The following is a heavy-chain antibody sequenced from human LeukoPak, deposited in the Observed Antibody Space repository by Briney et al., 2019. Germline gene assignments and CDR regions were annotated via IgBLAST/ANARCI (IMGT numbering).Heavy chain of an antibody. CDR2: ISGSGGST. CDR1: GFTFSSYA. D-gene: IGHD6-13*01. V-gene: IGHV3-23*01. CDR3: ARIAAAGTSPGDY. J-gene: IGHJ4*02. Sequence: GGSLRLSCAASGFTFSSYAMSWVRQAPGKGLEWVSAISGSGGSTYYADSVKGRFTISRDNAKNSLYLQMNSLRAEDTAVYYCARIAAAGTSPGDYWGQGTLVTVSS.